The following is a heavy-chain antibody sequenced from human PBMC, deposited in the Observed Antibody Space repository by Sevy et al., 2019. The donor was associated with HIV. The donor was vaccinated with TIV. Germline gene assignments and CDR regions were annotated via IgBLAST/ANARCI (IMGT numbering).Heavy chain of an antibody. CDR3: ARDHSWNKGTYFDF. Sequence: ASVKVSCKASGYTFTSYYMHWVRQAPGQGLEWMGIINPTGGSTSYAQRFQGRVTMTRDTSTSTVYVELSSLRSEDTAVYYCARDHSWNKGTYFDFWGQGTLVTVSS. D-gene: IGHD1-1*01. CDR2: INPTGGST. V-gene: IGHV1-46*03. J-gene: IGHJ4*02. CDR1: GYTFTSYY.